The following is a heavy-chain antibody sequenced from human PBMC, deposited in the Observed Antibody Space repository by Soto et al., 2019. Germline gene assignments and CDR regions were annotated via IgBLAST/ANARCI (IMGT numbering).Heavy chain of an antibody. CDR3: ARGLGYDTNGHFLAAFVI. CDR1: GASLNSGEYY. D-gene: IGHD3-22*01. J-gene: IGHJ3*02. V-gene: IGHV4-31*01. CDR2: IFNTRTI. Sequence: QVQLQKSGPGLAKPSQTVSLTCTVSGASLNSGEYYWTWFRQVPGKDLEWIGHIFNTRTIFSTPSLCSLVLMSVDTSDNDFSLHLECVTAADTAVYYCARGLGYDTNGHFLAAFVIWGGGTSVTVSA.